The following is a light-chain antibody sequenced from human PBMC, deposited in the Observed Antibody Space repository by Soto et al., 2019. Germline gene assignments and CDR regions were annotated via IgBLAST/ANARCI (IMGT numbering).Light chain of an antibody. CDR2: DAS. V-gene: IGKV1-5*01. Sequence: EIQMTQSPSTLSASVGDRVTITCRASQSISTWLAWYQQKPGKAPKLLIYDASSLESGVPSRFSGSGSGTEFTLTISSLQPEDFASYYCQQYNSYSTFGQGTRWIS. J-gene: IGKJ1*01. CDR3: QQYNSYST. CDR1: QSISTW.